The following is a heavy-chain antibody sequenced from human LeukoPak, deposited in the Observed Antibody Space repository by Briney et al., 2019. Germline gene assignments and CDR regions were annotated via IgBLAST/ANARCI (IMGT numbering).Heavy chain of an antibody. CDR3: ASGGSQLWGPNF. D-gene: IGHD5-18*01. V-gene: IGHV3-48*03. J-gene: IGHJ4*02. CDR1: GFTFSSYE. CDR2: ISSSGSTI. Sequence: PGGSLRLSCAASGFTFSSYEMNWVRQAPGKGLEWVSYISSSGSTIYYADSAKGRFTISRDNAKNSLYLQMNSLRAEDTAVYYCASGGSQLWGPNFGGQGTLVTVSS.